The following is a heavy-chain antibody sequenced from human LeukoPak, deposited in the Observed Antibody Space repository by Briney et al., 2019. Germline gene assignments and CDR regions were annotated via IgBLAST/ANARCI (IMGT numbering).Heavy chain of an antibody. V-gene: IGHV4-34*01. CDR2: INHSGST. CDR3: ASEGDSAAGTYRIIDY. J-gene: IGHJ4*02. Sequence: SETLSLTCTVSGGSISSYYWSWIRQPPGKGLEWIGEINHSGSTNYNPSLKSRVTISVDTSKNQFSLKLSSVTAADTAVYYCASEGDSAAGTYRIIDYWGQGTLVTVSS. CDR1: GGSISSYY. D-gene: IGHD6-13*01.